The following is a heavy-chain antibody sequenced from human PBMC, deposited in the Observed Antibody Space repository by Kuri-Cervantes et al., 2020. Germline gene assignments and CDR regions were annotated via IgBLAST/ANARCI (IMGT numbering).Heavy chain of an antibody. CDR3: AKMGDSSAYYSDIGADY. D-gene: IGHD3-22*01. J-gene: IGHJ4*02. CDR1: GFTFSSYA. CDR2: ISGSGGST. Sequence: GGSLRLSCAASGFTFSSYAMSWVRQAPGKGLEWVSAISGSGGSTYYADSVKGRFTISRDNSKNTLYLQMNSLRAEDSAIYYCAKMGDSSAYYSDIGADYWGQGTLITVSS. V-gene: IGHV3-23*01.